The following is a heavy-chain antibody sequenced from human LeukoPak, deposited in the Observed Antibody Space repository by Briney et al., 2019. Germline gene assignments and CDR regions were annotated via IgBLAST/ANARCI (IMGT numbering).Heavy chain of an antibody. CDR2: IRGDGAST. D-gene: IGHD3-22*01. CDR3: AKDMAYYDSGLDS. J-gene: IGHJ4*02. Sequence: GGSLRLSCAASGFTFENHAMHWVRQGPGKGLEWISLIRGDGASTYYADSVKGRFTISRDNSKNSLFLHMTNLRIDDTALYYCAKDMAYYDSGLDSWGQGTLVTVTS. CDR1: GFTFENHA. V-gene: IGHV3-43*02.